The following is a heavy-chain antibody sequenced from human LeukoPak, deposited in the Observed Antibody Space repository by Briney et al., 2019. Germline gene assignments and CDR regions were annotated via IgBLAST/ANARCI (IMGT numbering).Heavy chain of an antibody. CDR1: GFTFSSYG. D-gene: IGHD3-22*01. V-gene: IGHV3-30*02. CDR2: IRYDGSNK. J-gene: IGHJ3*02. Sequence: AGGSLRLSCAASGFTFSSYGMHWVRQAPGKGLEWVAFIRYDGSNKYYADSVKGRFTISRDNSKNTLYLQMNSLRAEDTAVYYCARGRGSGYYYYAFDIWGQGTMVTVSS. CDR3: ARGRGSGYYYYAFDI.